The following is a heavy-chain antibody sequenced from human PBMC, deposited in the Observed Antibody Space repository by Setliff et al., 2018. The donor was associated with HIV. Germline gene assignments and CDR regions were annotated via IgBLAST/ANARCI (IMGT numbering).Heavy chain of an antibody. CDR1: GGSISSSSYY. J-gene: IGHJ5*02. D-gene: IGHD3-10*01. Sequence: SETLSLTCTVSGGSISSSSYYWGWIRQPPGKGLEWIGNIYYSGSTYYNPSLKSRVTISVDTSKNQFSLKLSSVTAADTAVYFCARDRHSSGLGSYGPWGPGILVTVSS. CDR3: ARDRHSSGLGSYGP. V-gene: IGHV4-39*07. CDR2: IYYSGST.